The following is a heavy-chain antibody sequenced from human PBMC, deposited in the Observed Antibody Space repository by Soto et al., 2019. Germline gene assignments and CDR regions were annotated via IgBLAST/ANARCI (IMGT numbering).Heavy chain of an antibody. J-gene: IGHJ4*02. CDR3: ARNPHTFDY. CDR1: GFSLSTSGVS. CDR2: IYWDDDT. V-gene: IGHV2-5*02. Sequence: QITLKESGPTLVKPTQTLTLTCTCSGFSLSTSGVSVGWIRQPPGKALEWLALIYWDDDTRYSPSLKSRLTITKDTSKTQVFLTMTNMDPVDTATYYCARNPHTFDYWGQGTLVTVSS.